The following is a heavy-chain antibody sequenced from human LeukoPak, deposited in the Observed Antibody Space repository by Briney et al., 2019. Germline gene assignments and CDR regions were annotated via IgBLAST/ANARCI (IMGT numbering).Heavy chain of an antibody. D-gene: IGHD3-9*01. J-gene: IGHJ4*02. Sequence: GASVKVSRKASGYTFTGYYMHWVRQAPGQGLEWMGWINPNSGGTNYAQKFQGRVTMTRDTSISTAYMEVSRLRSDDTAVYYCARSTDSRYFDWLLDFDYWGQGTLVTVSS. V-gene: IGHV1-2*02. CDR3: ARSTDSRYFDWLLDFDY. CDR1: GYTFTGYY. CDR2: INPNSGGT.